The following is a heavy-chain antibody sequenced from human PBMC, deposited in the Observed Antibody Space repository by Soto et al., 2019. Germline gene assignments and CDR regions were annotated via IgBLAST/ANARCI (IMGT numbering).Heavy chain of an antibody. CDR3: ARGLTSITIFGVVMSLAMRSPPRYYYGMDV. CDR2: INHSGST. V-gene: IGHV4-34*01. J-gene: IGHJ6*02. Sequence: QVQLQQWGAGLLKPSETLSLTCAVYGGSFSGYYWSWIRQPPGKGLEWIGEINHSGSTNYNPSLKSRVTISVDTSKNQFSLKLSSVTAADTAVYYCARGLTSITIFGVVMSLAMRSPPRYYYGMDVWGQGTTVTVSS. CDR1: GGSFSGYY. D-gene: IGHD3-3*01.